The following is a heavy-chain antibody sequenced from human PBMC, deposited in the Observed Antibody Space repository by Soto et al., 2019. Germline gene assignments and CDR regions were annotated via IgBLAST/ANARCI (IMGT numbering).Heavy chain of an antibody. Sequence: QVQLVQSGAEVKKPGSSVKVSCKAPGGTFSRYTINWVRQAPGQGLERMGRVVPKIGSINVIRKFHGRLTLTADKSTRTAFLELSSLRPEDAAVYYCTRGGRESNWNDGTVEYWGQGTQVTVSS. CDR3: TRGGRESNWNDGTVEY. CDR2: VVPKIGSI. D-gene: IGHD1-20*01. J-gene: IGHJ4*02. CDR1: GGTFSRYT. V-gene: IGHV1-69*08.